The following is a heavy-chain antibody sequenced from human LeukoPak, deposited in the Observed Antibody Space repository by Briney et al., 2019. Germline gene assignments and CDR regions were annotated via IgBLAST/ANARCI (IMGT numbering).Heavy chain of an antibody. CDR1: GFTFSSFG. J-gene: IGHJ1*01. V-gene: IGHV3-33*01. CDR2: IWYDGSKK. CDR3: ARPPED. Sequence: GGSLKLSCAASGFTFSSFGMHWVRQAQGKGLEWVAVIWYDGSKKNYADSVRGRFTISRDNSKNTLYLQMNSLRAEDTGVYYCARPPEDWGQGTLVTVSS.